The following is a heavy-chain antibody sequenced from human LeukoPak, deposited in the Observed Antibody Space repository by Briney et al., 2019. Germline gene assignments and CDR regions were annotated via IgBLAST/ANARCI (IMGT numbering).Heavy chain of an antibody. CDR1: GFTFSTYW. CDR3: ARSGAQPYYYDSSGYSDY. V-gene: IGHV3-7*03. Sequence: GGSLRLSCAVSGFTFSTYWMTWVRQAPGKGLEWVANIKQDGSEKYYVDSVKGRFTISRDNTKNSLYLQMNSLRAEETAVYYCARSGAQPYYYDSSGYSDYWGQGTLVTVSS. D-gene: IGHD3-22*01. CDR2: IKQDGSEK. J-gene: IGHJ4*02.